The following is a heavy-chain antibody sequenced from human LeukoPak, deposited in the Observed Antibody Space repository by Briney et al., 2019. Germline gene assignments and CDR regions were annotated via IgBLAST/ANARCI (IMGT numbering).Heavy chain of an antibody. J-gene: IGHJ4*02. D-gene: IGHD1-26*01. Sequence: PGGSLRLSCSASGFTFSSYAMHWVRQAPGKGLEYVSAICTNGGGSYYADSVKGRFTISRDNSKNTLYLQMSSLRAEDTAVYYCAYSGADSWGQGTLVTVSS. CDR1: GFTFSSYA. V-gene: IGHV3-64D*09. CDR3: AYSGADS. CDR2: ICTNGGGS.